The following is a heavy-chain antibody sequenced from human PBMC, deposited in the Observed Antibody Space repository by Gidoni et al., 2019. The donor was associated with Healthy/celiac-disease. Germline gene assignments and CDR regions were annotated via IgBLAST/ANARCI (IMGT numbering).Heavy chain of an antibody. J-gene: IGHJ3*02. Sequence: QVQLVQSGAEVKKPGSSVKGSCKASGGTFSSYAISWVRQAPGQGLEWMGGIIPIFGTANYAQKFQGRVTITADESTSTAYMELSSLRSEDTAVYYCARDRWGCGGDCYGAFDIWGQGTMVTVSS. CDR2: IIPIFGTA. CDR3: ARDRWGCGGDCYGAFDI. V-gene: IGHV1-69*01. CDR1: GGTFSSYA. D-gene: IGHD2-21*02.